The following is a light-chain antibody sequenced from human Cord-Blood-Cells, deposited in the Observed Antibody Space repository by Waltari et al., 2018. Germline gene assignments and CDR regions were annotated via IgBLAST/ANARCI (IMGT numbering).Light chain of an antibody. J-gene: IGKJ4*01. V-gene: IGKV3-11*01. CDR2: DAS. CDR1: QSVSSY. CDR3: QQRSNWPLS. Sequence: DIVLTQSPATLPLYPGERATLSCRASQSVSSYLAWYQQKPGQSPSLPIYDASNRATGSPARFSGSVSGTDFTLPTSGLEPEDFAVYYCQQRSNWPLSFGAGTEVEIK.